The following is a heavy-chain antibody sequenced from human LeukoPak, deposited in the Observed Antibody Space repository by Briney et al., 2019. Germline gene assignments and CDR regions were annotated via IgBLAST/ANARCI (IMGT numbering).Heavy chain of an antibody. V-gene: IGHV4-59*01. CDR1: GGSISSYY. D-gene: IGHD2-15*01. Sequence: SETLSLTCTVSGGSISSYYWSWIRQPPGKGLEWIGYVYYSGSTNYNPSLKSRVTISVDTSKNQFSLKLSSVTAADTAVYYCASKGVCSGGSCYSPFDYWGQGTLVTVSS. CDR2: VYYSGST. CDR3: ASKGVCSGGSCYSPFDY. J-gene: IGHJ4*02.